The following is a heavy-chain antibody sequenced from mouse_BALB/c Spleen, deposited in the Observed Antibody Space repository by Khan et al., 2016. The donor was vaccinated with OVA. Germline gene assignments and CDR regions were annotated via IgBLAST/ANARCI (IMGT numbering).Heavy chain of an antibody. D-gene: IGHD2-3*01. J-gene: IGHJ4*01. CDR1: GFNIKDTY. CDR3: AHDGYYAYAMDY. Sequence: EVQLQESGAELVKPGASVKLSCTASGFNIKDTYMHWVKQRPEQGLEWIGRIDPANGNTKYDPKFQGKATITADTSSNTAYLQLSSLTSEDTTVYYCAHDGYYAYAMDYWGQGTSVTVSS. CDR2: IDPANGNT. V-gene: IGHV14-3*02.